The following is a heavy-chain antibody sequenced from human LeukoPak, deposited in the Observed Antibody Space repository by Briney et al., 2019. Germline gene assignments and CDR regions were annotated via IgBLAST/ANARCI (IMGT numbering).Heavy chain of an antibody. CDR2: INPNSGGT. V-gene: IGHV1-2*02. J-gene: IGHJ3*02. D-gene: IGHD3-22*01. Sequence: ASVTVSCKASGYTFTGYYMHWVRQAPGQGLEWMGWINPNSGGTNYAQKFQGRVTMTRDTSISTAYMELSRLRSDDTAVYYCAVGSGYFVGDAFDIWGQGTMVTVSS. CDR3: AVGSGYFVGDAFDI. CDR1: GYTFTGYY.